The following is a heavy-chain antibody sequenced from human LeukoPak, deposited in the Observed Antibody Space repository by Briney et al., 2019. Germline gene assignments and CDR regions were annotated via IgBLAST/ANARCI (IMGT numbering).Heavy chain of an antibody. D-gene: IGHD1-26*01. V-gene: IGHV1-18*01. J-gene: IGHJ4*02. CDR1: GCTFTSYG. Sequence: ASVKVSCKASGCTFTSYGISWVRQAPGQGPEWMGWISAYNGNTNYAQKLQGRVTITTDTSTSTAYMELRSLRSDDTAVYYCARGDGGARDLDYWGQGTLVTVSS. CDR2: ISAYNGNT. CDR3: ARGDGGARDLDY.